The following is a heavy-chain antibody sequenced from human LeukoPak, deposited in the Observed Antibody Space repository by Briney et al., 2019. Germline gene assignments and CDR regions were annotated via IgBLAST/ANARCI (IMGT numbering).Heavy chain of an antibody. Sequence: GGSLRLSCAASGFTFSSYWMHWVRQAPGKGLVWVSRINSDGSTTTYADSVKGRFTISRDNAKNTLYLQVNSLRAEDTAVYYCTTTSGTYRFDPWGQGTLVTVSS. CDR2: INSDGSTT. D-gene: IGHD1-26*01. V-gene: IGHV3-74*01. CDR1: GFTFSSYW. J-gene: IGHJ5*02. CDR3: TTTSGTYRFDP.